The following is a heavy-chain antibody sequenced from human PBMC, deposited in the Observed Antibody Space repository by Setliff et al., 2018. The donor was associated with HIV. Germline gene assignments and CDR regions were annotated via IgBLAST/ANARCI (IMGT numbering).Heavy chain of an antibody. CDR3: ARDDSNGNTDAFDI. Sequence: PGGSLRLSCAASGFTFSSYTMNWVRQAPGKGLEWVSGISGSGGSTYYADSVKGRFTISRDNPKNSLYLQMTSLRAEDTAVYYCARDDSNGNTDAFDIWGQGTTVTVSS. CDR2: ISGSGGST. J-gene: IGHJ3*02. V-gene: IGHV3-23*01. CDR1: GFTFSSYT. D-gene: IGHD5-18*01.